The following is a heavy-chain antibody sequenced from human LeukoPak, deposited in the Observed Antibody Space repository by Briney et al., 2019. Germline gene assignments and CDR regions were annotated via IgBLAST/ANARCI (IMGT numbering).Heavy chain of an antibody. D-gene: IGHD4/OR15-4a*01. V-gene: IGHV3-21*01. CDR1: GFTFSSYS. CDR2: ISSSSSYI. J-gene: IGHJ6*03. Sequence: GGSLRLSCAASGFTFSSYSMNWVRQAPGKGLESVSSISSSSSYIYYADSVKGRFTISRDNAKNSLNLQMNSLRAEDTAVYHCARGSSEVRGNPYHYMDVWGKGTTVTVSS. CDR3: ARGSSEVRGNPYHYMDV.